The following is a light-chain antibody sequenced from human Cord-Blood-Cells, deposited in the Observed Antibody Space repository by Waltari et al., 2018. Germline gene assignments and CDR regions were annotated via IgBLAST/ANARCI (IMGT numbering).Light chain of an antibody. V-gene: IGLV2-11*01. J-gene: IGLJ2*01. CDR1: SSYVGGYNY. CDR3: CSYAGSYTRV. Sequence: QSALTQPRSVSGSPGQSVTIPCTGTSSYVGGYNYFSWYQQHPGKAPKLMIYDVSKRPSGVPDRFSGSKSGNTASLTISGLQAEDEADYYCCSYAGSYTRVFGGGTKLTVL. CDR2: DVS.